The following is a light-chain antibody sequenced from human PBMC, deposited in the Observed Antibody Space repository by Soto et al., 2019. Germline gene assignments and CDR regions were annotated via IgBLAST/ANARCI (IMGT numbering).Light chain of an antibody. Sequence: EIVMTQSPATLSVSPGERVTLSCRASQSVSNNLAWYQQKPGQAPRLLIYGATATATGIPARFSGSGSGTEFTLTIXXLXSEDXAVXXXQXHNDWPLTFGGGTKVEIK. CDR2: GAT. J-gene: IGKJ4*01. V-gene: IGKV3-15*01. CDR3: QXHNDWPLT. CDR1: QSVSNN.